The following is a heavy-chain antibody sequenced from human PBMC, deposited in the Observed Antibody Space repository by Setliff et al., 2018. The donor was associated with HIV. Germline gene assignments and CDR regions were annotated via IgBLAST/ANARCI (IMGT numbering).Heavy chain of an antibody. V-gene: IGHV3-48*01. D-gene: IGHD1-26*01. J-gene: IGHJ4*02. CDR3: ARDSGTVGADDY. CDR2: ISAGSSLI. Sequence: GGSLRLSCAATGFTFDSYVLHWVRQAPGKGLEWVAYISAGSSLIYYVESVKGRFTISRGNAKNSLYLQMNTLRTEDTAVYYCARDSGTVGADDYWGQGTLVTVSS. CDR1: GFTFDSYV.